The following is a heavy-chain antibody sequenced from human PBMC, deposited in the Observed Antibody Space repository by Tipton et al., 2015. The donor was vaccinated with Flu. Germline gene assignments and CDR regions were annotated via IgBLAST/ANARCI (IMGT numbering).Heavy chain of an antibody. D-gene: IGHD5-18*01. Sequence: CAASGFTFGSYGMHWVRQAPGKGLEWVAVIWYDGSNKDYADSVKGRFTVSRDNFKNTLYLQMSSLRAEDTAVYYCARVNIDTGMGDYLGQGTLVTVSS. CDR3: ARVNIDTGMGDY. CDR2: IWYDGSNK. CDR1: GFTFGSYG. V-gene: IGHV3-33*01. J-gene: IGHJ4*02.